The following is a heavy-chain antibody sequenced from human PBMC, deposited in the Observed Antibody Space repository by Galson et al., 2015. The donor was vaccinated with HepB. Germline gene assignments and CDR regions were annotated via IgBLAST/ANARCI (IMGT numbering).Heavy chain of an antibody. Sequence: SLRLSCAASGFTISGYSMIWVRQAPWKGLEWVASITGGGNYINYVDSVQDRFTISRVNARNSLFLQMNSLRVDDTAVYYCARVPLQPGYFDLWGRGTLVTVSS. J-gene: IGHJ2*01. CDR3: ARVPLQPGYFDL. CDR2: ITGGGNYI. D-gene: IGHD4-11*01. CDR1: GFTISGYS. V-gene: IGHV3-21*01.